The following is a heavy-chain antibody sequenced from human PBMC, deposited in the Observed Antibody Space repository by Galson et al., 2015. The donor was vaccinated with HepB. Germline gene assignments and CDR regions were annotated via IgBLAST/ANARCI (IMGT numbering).Heavy chain of an antibody. V-gene: IGHV4-39*07. CDR2: IYYSGST. CDR1: GGSISRSSYY. CDR3: ARDDYGE. D-gene: IGHD4-17*01. J-gene: IGHJ4*02. Sequence: ETLSLTCTVSGGSISRSSYYWGWIRQPPGKGLEWIGSIYYSGSTYYNPSLKSRVTVSVDTSKNQFSLKLSSVTAADTAVYYCARDDYGEWGQGTLVTVSS.